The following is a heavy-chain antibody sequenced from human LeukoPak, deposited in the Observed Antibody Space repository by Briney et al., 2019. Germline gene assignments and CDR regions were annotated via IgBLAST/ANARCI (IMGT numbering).Heavy chain of an antibody. Sequence: ASVKVSCKASGYTFTGYYIHWVRQAPGQGLEWMGWINPNSGDTKYEQRFQGGVTMTRDTSISTAYMELTRLRSDDAAVYFCARDGSWSSISYSDYWGQGTLVTVSS. CDR2: INPNSGDT. CDR3: ARDGSWSSISYSDY. J-gene: IGHJ4*02. V-gene: IGHV1-2*02. D-gene: IGHD2-2*01. CDR1: GYTFTGYY.